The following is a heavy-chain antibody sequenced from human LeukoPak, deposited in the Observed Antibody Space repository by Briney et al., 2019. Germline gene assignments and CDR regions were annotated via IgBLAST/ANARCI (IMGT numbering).Heavy chain of an antibody. D-gene: IGHD3-10*01. V-gene: IGHV3-30*18. CDR3: AKGNMVQDI. CDR2: ISYDGSNK. CDR1: GFTFSSYG. J-gene: IGHJ3*02. Sequence: TGGSLRLSCAASGFTFSSYGMHWVRQAPGKGLEWVAVISYDGSNKYYADSVRGRFTISRDNSKNTLYLQMNSLRAEDTAVYYCAKGNMVQDIWGQGTMVTVSS.